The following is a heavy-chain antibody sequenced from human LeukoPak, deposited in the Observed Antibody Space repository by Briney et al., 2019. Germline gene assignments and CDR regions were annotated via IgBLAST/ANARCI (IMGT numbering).Heavy chain of an antibody. CDR2: ISYDGSNK. J-gene: IGHJ5*02. CDR1: GFTFSSHA. V-gene: IGHV3-30*04. Sequence: QSGGSLRLSCAASGFTFSSHAMHWVRQAPGKGLEWVAVISYDGSNKYYADSVKGRFTISRDNSKNTLYLQMNSLRAEDTAVYYCARDRETVAGTLGWFDPWGQGTLVTVSS. D-gene: IGHD6-19*01. CDR3: ARDRETVAGTLGWFDP.